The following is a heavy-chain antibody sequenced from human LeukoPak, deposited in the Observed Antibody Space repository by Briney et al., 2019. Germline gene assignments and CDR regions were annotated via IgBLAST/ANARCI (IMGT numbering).Heavy chain of an antibody. V-gene: IGHV4-34*01. CDR1: GGSFSGYY. D-gene: IGHD4-17*01. CDR3: ARGTMTTVRFFDY. CDR2: INHSGST. Sequence: SETLSLTCAVYGGSFSGYYWSWIRQPPGKGLEWIGEINHSGSTNYNPSLKSRVTISVDTSKNQFSLKLSSVTAADTAVYYCARGTMTTVRFFDYWGQGTLVTVSS. J-gene: IGHJ4*02.